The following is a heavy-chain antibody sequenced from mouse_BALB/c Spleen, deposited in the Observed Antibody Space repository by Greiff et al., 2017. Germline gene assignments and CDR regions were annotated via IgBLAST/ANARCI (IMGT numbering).Heavy chain of an antibody. D-gene: IGHD2-3*01. J-gene: IGHJ3*01. V-gene: IGHV5-4*02. CDR2: ISAGGSYT. CDR1: GFTFSDYY. CDR3: ARDEGYGFAY. Sequence: EVQLVESGGGLVKPGASLKLSCAASGFTFSDYYMYWVRQTPGKGLEWVGTISAGGSYTYYPDSVKGRFTLSRDNAKNNLYLQMSSLKSEDTAMYYCARDEGYGFAYWGQGTLVTVSA.